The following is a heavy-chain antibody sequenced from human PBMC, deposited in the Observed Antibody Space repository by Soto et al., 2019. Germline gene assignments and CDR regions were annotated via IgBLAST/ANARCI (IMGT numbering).Heavy chain of an antibody. CDR2: IYYSWST. J-gene: IGHJ5*02. Sequence: GLEWIGYIYYSWSTYYNPSLKSRVTISVDTSKNQFSLKLSSVTAADTAVYYCSSLWRMIAYGGADGSLDPCGKGPLVT. CDR3: SSLWRMIAYGGADGSLDP. D-gene: IGHD3-16*01. V-gene: IGHV4-30-4*01.